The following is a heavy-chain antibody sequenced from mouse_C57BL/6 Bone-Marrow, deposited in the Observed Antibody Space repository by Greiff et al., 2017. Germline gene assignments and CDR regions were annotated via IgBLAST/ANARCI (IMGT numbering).Heavy chain of an antibody. CDR3: TTITTVVANYYAMDY. CDR1: GYTFTDYE. Sequence: QVQLKQSGAELVRPGASVTLSCKASGYTFTDYEMHWVKQTPVHGLEWIGAIDPETGGTAYNQKFKGKAILTADKSSSTAYMELRSLTSEDSAVYYCTTITTVVANYYAMDYWGQGTSVTVSS. V-gene: IGHV1-15*01. CDR2: IDPETGGT. D-gene: IGHD1-1*01. J-gene: IGHJ4*01.